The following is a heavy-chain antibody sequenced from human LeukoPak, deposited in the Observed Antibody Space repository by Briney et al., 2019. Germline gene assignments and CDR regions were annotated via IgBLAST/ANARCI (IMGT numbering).Heavy chain of an antibody. V-gene: IGHV3-30-3*01. CDR2: ISYDGSNK. CDR3: ARDVFCSGGIGY. Sequence: GGSLRLSCAASGFTFSSYAMHWVRQVPGKGLEWVAVISYDGSNKYYADSVKGRFTISRDNSKNTLYLQMNSLRAEDTAVYYCARDVFCSGGIGYWGRGTLVTVSS. D-gene: IGHD3-10*02. J-gene: IGHJ2*01. CDR1: GFTFSSYA.